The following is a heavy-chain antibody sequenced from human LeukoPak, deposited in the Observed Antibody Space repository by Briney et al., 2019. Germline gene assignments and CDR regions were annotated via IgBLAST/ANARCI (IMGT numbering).Heavy chain of an antibody. Sequence: GGSLRLSWAPSGLTVSSNYMSWVRQAPGKGLDWVSVIYSGGSTYYADSVKGRFTITRDNSKNTLYLQMNSLRAEDTAVYYCARERVENQQLVGGNYWGQGTLVTVSS. V-gene: IGHV3-66*01. J-gene: IGHJ4*02. CDR1: GLTVSSNY. CDR3: ARERVENQQLVGGNY. D-gene: IGHD6-6*01. CDR2: IYSGGST.